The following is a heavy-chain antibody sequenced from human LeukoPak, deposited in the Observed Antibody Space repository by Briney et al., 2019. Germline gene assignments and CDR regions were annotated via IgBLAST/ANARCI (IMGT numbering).Heavy chain of an antibody. V-gene: IGHV5-51*01. CDR2: IYPGDSDT. Sequence: PGESLKISCKGSGYSFTSYWIGWVRQMPGKGLEWMGIIYPGDSDTRYSPSFQGQVTISAGKSISTAYLQWSSLKASDTAMYYCARHRRYNWNEREYYMDVWGKGTTVTVSS. CDR1: GYSFTSYW. CDR3: ARHRRYNWNEREYYMDV. D-gene: IGHD1-1*01. J-gene: IGHJ6*03.